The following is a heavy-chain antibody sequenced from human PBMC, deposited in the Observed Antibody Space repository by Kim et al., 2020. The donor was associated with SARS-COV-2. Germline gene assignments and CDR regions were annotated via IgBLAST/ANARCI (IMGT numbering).Heavy chain of an antibody. Sequence: SVKVSCKASGGTFSSYAISWVRQAPGQGLEWMGGIIPIFGTANYAQKFQGRVTITADESTSTAYMELSSLRSEDTAVYYCARAHRDSGSYIYYYGMDVWGQGTTVTVSS. V-gene: IGHV1-69*13. D-gene: IGHD1-26*01. J-gene: IGHJ6*02. CDR1: GGTFSSYA. CDR3: ARAHRDSGSYIYYYGMDV. CDR2: IIPIFGTA.